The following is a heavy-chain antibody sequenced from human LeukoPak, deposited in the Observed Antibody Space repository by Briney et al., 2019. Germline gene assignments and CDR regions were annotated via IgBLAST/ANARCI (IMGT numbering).Heavy chain of an antibody. Sequence: PGGSLRLSCAASGFTSSSYTMSAVRHAPGKGLEWVSAISGSGGSTYYADSVKGRFTISRDNPKNTLYLQMNSLRAEDTAVYYCAKDLPISYYDSSGYGYWGQGTLVTVSS. CDR2: ISGSGGST. CDR1: GFTSSSYT. J-gene: IGHJ4*02. D-gene: IGHD3-22*01. V-gene: IGHV3-23*01. CDR3: AKDLPISYYDSSGYGY.